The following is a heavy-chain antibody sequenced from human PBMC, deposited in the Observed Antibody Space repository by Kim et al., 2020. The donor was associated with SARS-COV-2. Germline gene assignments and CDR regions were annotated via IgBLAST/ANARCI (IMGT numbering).Heavy chain of an antibody. CDR2: IKSKTDGGTT. J-gene: IGHJ6*02. D-gene: IGHD3-9*01. CDR1: GFTFSNAW. Sequence: GGSLRLSCAASGFTFSNAWMSWVRQAPGKGLEWVGRIKSKTDGGTTDYAAPVKGRFTISRDDSKNTLYLQMNSLKTEDTAVYYCTTGTVLRYFDWLFRSDYYYGMDVWGQGTTVTVSS. CDR3: TTGTVLRYFDWLFRSDYYYGMDV. V-gene: IGHV3-15*01.